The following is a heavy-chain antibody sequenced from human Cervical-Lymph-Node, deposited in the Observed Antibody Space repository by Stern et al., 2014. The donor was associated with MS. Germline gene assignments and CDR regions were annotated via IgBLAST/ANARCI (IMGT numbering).Heavy chain of an antibody. CDR1: GFSFSDYY. CDR3: ARGYSSGWYAGSDY. Sequence: VPLVESGGGLVKPGGPLRLSCAASGFSFSDYYMSWIRQAPGKGLEWVTYISGSTSYTKYADSVKGRFTISRDNTKNSLYLQMNSLSAEDTAVYYCARGYSSGWYAGSDYWGQGSLVTVSS. V-gene: IGHV3-11*06. J-gene: IGHJ4*02. D-gene: IGHD6-19*01. CDR2: ISGSTSYT.